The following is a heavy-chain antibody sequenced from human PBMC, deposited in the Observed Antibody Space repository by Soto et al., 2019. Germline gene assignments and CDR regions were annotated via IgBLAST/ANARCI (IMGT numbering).Heavy chain of an antibody. CDR2: ITADGAAT. Sequence: GGSLRLSCAASGFTFSSHAMSWVRQAPEKGLEWVSAITADGAATYYSDFVKGRFTISRDNSKNTVFLQLNSLRAEDTALYFCAQGTRRFTMSWGLGTLVTVSS. CDR1: GFTFSSHA. CDR3: AQGTRRFTMS. J-gene: IGHJ4*02. V-gene: IGHV3-23*01. D-gene: IGHD3-10*02.